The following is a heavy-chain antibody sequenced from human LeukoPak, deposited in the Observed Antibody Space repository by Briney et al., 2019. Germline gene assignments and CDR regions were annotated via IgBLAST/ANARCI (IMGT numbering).Heavy chain of an antibody. Sequence: SGTLSLTCAVSGGSISSTEWYTWVRQPPGQGLEWIGKIHHSGGTNYNVSLKSRVTISLDKSKNQFSLDLTSMTAADTAVYYCATPWVLTGEPYWGQGTLVTVSS. CDR1: GGSISSTEW. D-gene: IGHD7-27*01. V-gene: IGHV4-4*02. CDR2: IHHSGGT. J-gene: IGHJ4*02. CDR3: ATPWVLTGEPY.